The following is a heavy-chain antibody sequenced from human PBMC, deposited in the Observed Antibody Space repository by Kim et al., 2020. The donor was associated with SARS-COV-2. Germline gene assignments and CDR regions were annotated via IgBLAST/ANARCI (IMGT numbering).Heavy chain of an antibody. CDR1: GFTFNRYA. V-gene: IGHV3-23*01. J-gene: IGHJ4*02. D-gene: IGHD3-10*01. Sequence: LSLTCAASGFTFNRYAISWVRQAPGKGLEWVSSIDVSGDSTYYADSVKGRFTISRDNSKNTLYLRLNSLRAEDTAVYYCVKGESTFDYWGQGTLVTVSS. CDR3: VKGESTFDY. CDR2: IDVSGDST.